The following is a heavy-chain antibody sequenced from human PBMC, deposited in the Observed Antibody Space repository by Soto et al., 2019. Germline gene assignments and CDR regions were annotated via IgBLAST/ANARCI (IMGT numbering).Heavy chain of an antibody. D-gene: IGHD2-15*01. Sequence: GGSRRLSCAASGFTFSNAWMSWVRRAPGKGLEWVGRIKSKTDGGTTDYAAPVKGRFTISRDDSKNTLYLQMNSLKTEDTAVYYCTTVVVAASVSNVTPPRWLYSWGQRTLVTVSS. CDR3: TTVVVAASVSNVTPPRWLYS. CDR1: GFTFSNAW. CDR2: IKSKTDGGTT. V-gene: IGHV3-15*01. J-gene: IGHJ5*01.